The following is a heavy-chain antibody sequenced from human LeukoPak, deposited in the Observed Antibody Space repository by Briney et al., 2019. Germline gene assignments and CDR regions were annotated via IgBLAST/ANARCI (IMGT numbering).Heavy chain of an antibody. Sequence: SETLSLTCTVSGGSISWSSYYWGWIRQPPGKGLEWIGNIYYSGSTYHNPSLKSRVTISVVTSKNQFSLNLSSVTAADTAVYYCARDRIETYSSGILYYYYYMDVWGKGTTVTISS. D-gene: IGHD6-25*01. J-gene: IGHJ6*03. V-gene: IGHV4-39*07. CDR3: ARDRIETYSSGILYYYYYMDV. CDR1: GGSISWSSYY. CDR2: IYYSGST.